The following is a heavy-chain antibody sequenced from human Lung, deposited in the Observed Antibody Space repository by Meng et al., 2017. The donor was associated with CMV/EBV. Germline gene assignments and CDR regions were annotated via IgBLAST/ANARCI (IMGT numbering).Heavy chain of an antibody. V-gene: IGHV1-2*02. CDR2: INPNSGGT. D-gene: IGHD2/OR15-2a*01. Sequence: ASXXVSXKASGYTXTGYFMHWVRQAPGQGLEWMGWINPNSGGTNYAQKFQGRVIMTWDTSISSTYMQLSRLTSNDTAVFYCARGGLSTALPEAPSSSSIDNXGQGXLVTVSP. CDR3: ARGGLSTALPEAPSSSSIDN. J-gene: IGHJ4*02. CDR1: GYTXTGYF.